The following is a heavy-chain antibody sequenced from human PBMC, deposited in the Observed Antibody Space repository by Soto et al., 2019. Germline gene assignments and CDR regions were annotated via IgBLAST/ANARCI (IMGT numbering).Heavy chain of an antibody. CDR3: ARGEGSGSHEGFFGY. CDR2: FDPEDGET. D-gene: IGHD3-10*01. CDR1: GNTLTELS. V-gene: IGHV1-24*01. Sequence: QVQLVQSGAEVKKPGASVKVSCKVSGNTLTELSMHWVRQAPGKGLEWMGGFDPEDGETIYAQKFQGRLTMTEDTSTDAAYIELSSLRSEDTAVYYCARGEGSGSHEGFFGYWGQGTLVTVSS. J-gene: IGHJ4*02.